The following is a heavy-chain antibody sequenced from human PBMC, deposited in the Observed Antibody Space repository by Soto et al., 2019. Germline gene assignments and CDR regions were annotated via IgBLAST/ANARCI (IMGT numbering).Heavy chain of an antibody. CDR1: SGCISSGDYY. V-gene: IGHV4-30-4*01. J-gene: IGHJ4*02. Sequence: SGTLSLTCDVSSGCISSGDYYWILIRQPPGKGLEWIGYIYHTGSKYYNPSLRSRVAISLDTSKSHFSLKLSSVTAADTAVYFCARAKEGDWFEATAFDSWGQGTLVTVSS. CDR2: IYHTGSK. D-gene: IGHD3-9*01. CDR3: ARAKEGDWFEATAFDS.